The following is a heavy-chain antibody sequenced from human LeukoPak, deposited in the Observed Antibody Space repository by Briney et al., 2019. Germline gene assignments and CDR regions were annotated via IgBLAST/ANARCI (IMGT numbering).Heavy chain of an antibody. CDR1: GGTFSSYA. D-gene: IGHD6-13*01. CDR2: IIPIFGTA. J-gene: IGHJ6*03. V-gene: IGHV1-69*06. CDR3: AREYSSSHYYYYYMDV. Sequence: GASVKVSCKASGGTFSSYAISWVRQAPGQGLEWMGGIIPIFGTANYAQKFQGRVTITADKSTSTAYMELSSLRSEDTVVYYCAREYSSSHYYYYYMDVWGKGTTVTVSS.